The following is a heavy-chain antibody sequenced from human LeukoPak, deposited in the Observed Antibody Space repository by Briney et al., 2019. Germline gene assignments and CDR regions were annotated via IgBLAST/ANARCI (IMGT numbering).Heavy chain of an antibody. CDR1: GYTFTAYY. D-gene: IGHD6-13*01. CDR2: INPNSGGT. Sequence: ASVKVSCKASGYTFTAYYMHWVRQAPGQGLEWMGWINPNSGGTNYAQKFQGWVTMTRDTSISTAYMELSRLRSDDTAVYYCARVGAAGTSAGSIDYWGQGTLVTVSS. V-gene: IGHV1-2*04. J-gene: IGHJ4*02. CDR3: ARVGAAGTSAGSIDY.